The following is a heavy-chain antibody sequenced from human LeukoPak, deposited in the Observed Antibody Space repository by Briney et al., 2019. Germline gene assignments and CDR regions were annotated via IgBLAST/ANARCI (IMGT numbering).Heavy chain of an antibody. CDR1: GFTFSSFA. CDR3: ARGRLSKSSNCFDP. V-gene: IGHV3-48*01. Sequence: GGSLRLSCAASGFTFSSFAMNWVRQAPGKGLEWLSYISVGSGTIYYADSVKGRFTISRDNAKNSLYLQMNSLRAEDTAVYYCARGRLSKSSNCFDPWGQGTLVTVSS. J-gene: IGHJ5*02. D-gene: IGHD2-15*01. CDR2: ISVGSGTI.